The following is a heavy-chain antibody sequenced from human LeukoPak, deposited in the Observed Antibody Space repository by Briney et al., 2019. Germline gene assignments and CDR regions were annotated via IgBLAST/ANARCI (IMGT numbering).Heavy chain of an antibody. J-gene: IGHJ4*02. CDR3: ARVYDSSGYVFDY. V-gene: IGHV1-69*05. CDR1: GYTFTSYY. CDR2: IIPIFGTA. Sequence: GASVKVSCKASGYTFTSYYMRWVRQAPGQGLEWMGGIIPIFGTANYAQKFQGRVTITTDESTSTAYMELGSLRSEDTAVYYCARVYDSSGYVFDYWGQGTLVTVSS. D-gene: IGHD3-22*01.